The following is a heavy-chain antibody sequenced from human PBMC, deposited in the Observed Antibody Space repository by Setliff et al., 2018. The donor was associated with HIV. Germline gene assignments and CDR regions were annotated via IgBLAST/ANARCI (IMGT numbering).Heavy chain of an antibody. Sequence: PGGSLRLSCVASGLTFSNAWMSWVRQAPGKWLEWVGRIKTKADGGTTDYAAPVKGRFTISRDDSENTLYLQMNTLKTDDTAVYYCTTSSGSFYQYYYYMDVWGKGTTVTVSS. J-gene: IGHJ6*03. V-gene: IGHV3-15*01. D-gene: IGHD1-26*01. CDR1: GLTFSNAW. CDR3: TTSSGSFYQYYYYMDV. CDR2: IKTKADGGTT.